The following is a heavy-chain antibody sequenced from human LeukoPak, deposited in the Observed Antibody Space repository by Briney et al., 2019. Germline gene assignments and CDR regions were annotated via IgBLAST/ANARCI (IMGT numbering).Heavy chain of an antibody. V-gene: IGHV1-69*04. CDR1: GGTFSSYA. J-gene: IGHJ3*02. D-gene: IGHD3-9*01. CDR3: ARGNYDIFPSVVGGDAFDI. CDR2: IIPILGIA. Sequence: ASVKVSCKASGGTFSSYAISWVRQAPGQGLEWMGRIIPILGIANYAQKFQGRVTITADKSTSTAYMELSSLRSEDTAVYYCARGNYDIFPSVVGGDAFDIWGQGTMVTVSS.